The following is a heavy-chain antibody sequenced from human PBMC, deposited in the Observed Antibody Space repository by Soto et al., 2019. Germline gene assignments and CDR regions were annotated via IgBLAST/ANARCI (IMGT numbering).Heavy chain of an antibody. J-gene: IGHJ6*04. CDR1: GFTFSNAW. D-gene: IGHD3-16*02. CDR3: TTKGMITFGGVIVRGV. Sequence: EVQLVESGGGLVKPGGSLRLSCAASGFTFSNAWMSWVRQAPGKGLEWVGRIKSKTDGGTTDYAAPVKGRFTISRDDSKNTLYLQMNSLKTEDTAVYYCTTKGMITFGGVIVRGVWGTGTTVTVSS. CDR2: IKSKTDGGTT. V-gene: IGHV3-15*01.